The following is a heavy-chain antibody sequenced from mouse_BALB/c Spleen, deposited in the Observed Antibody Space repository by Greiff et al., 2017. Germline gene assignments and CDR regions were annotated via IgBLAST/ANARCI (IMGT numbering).Heavy chain of an antibody. D-gene: IGHD2-3*01. CDR2: ISSGSSTI. CDR1: GFTFSSFG. Sequence: EVNVVESGGGLVQPGGSRKLSCAASGFTFSSFGMHWVRQAPEKGLEWVAYISSGSSTIYYADTVKGRFTISRDNPKNTLFLQMTSLRSEDTAMYYCARSTAPYDGYYFDYWGQGTTLTVSS. CDR3: ARSTAPYDGYYFDY. V-gene: IGHV5-17*02. J-gene: IGHJ2*01.